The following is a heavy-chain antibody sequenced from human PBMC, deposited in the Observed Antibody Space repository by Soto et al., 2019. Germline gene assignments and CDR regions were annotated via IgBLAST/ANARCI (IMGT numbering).Heavy chain of an antibody. Sequence: PGESLKISCKGSGYSFAGYWITWVRQKPGKGLEWMGRIDPRDSQTYYSPSFRGHVTISVTKSITTVFLQWSSLRASDPAMYYCARQIYDSDTGPNFQYYFDSWGQGTPVTVSS. D-gene: IGHD3-22*01. CDR1: GYSFAGYW. CDR3: ARQIYDSDTGPNFQYYFDS. J-gene: IGHJ4*02. CDR2: IDPRDSQT. V-gene: IGHV5-10-1*01.